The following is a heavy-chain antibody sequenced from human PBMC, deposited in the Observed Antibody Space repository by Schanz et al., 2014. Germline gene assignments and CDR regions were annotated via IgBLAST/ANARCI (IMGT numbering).Heavy chain of an antibody. D-gene: IGHD1-26*01. Sequence: EVHLVESGGGVVQPGRSLRLSCAASGFTFSSYGMHWVRQAPGKGLEWVSYISSSSSTIYYADSVKGRFTISRDNAKNSLYLQMNSLRSDDTAVYYCARDRDQWDGNFCDFWGQGTLVTVSS. CDR3: ARDRDQWDGNFCDF. CDR1: GFTFSSYG. V-gene: IGHV3-48*01. J-gene: IGHJ4*02. CDR2: ISSSSSTI.